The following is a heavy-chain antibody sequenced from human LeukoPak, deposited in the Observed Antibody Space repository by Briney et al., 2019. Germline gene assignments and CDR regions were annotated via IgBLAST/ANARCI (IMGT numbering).Heavy chain of an antibody. V-gene: IGHV3-30*18. J-gene: IGHJ6*02. CDR3: AKESGEDFGPYDMDV. CDR2: ISYDGSNK. CDR1: GFTFSSYG. Sequence: PGGSLRLSCAASGFTFSSYGMHWVRQAPGKGLEWVAVISYDGSNKYYADSVKGRFTISRDNSKNTLYLQMNSLRAEDTAVYYCAKESGEDFGPYDMDVWGQGTTVTVSS. D-gene: IGHD2-15*01.